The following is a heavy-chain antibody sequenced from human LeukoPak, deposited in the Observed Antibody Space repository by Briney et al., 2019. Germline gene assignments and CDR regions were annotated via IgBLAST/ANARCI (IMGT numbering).Heavy chain of an antibody. V-gene: IGHV4-31*03. CDR3: ARTANYYDSSGYLLINRFDP. D-gene: IGHD3-22*01. J-gene: IGHJ5*02. Sequence: SQTLSLTCTVSGGSISSGGYYWSWIRQHPGKGLEWIEYIYYSGSTYYNPSLKSRVTISVDTSKNQFSLKLSSVTAADTAVYYCARTANYYDSSGYLLINRFDPWGQGTLVTVSS. CDR2: IYYSGST. CDR1: GGSISSGGYY.